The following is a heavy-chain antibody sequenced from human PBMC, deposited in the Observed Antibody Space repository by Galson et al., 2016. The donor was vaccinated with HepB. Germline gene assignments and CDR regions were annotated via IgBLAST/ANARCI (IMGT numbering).Heavy chain of an antibody. V-gene: IGHV1-46*02. CDR3: ARLGPTGAFDL. CDR1: GYTFNNYY. CDR2: INPSGGST. Sequence: SVKVSCKASGYTFNNYYMHWVRQAPGQGLEWMGIINPSGGSTTYAQRFQGRVTMTRDTSTSTVYMELSSLRSEDTAVYLCARLGPTGAFDLWGQGTMVTVSS. D-gene: IGHD1-26*01. J-gene: IGHJ3*01.